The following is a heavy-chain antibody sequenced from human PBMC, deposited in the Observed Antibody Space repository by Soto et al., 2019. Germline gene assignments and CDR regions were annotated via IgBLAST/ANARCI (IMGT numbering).Heavy chain of an antibody. CDR3: ARGPGFGVVIPIDWFDP. CDR2: IYYSGST. D-gene: IGHD3-3*01. Sequence: SVTCSVSCGASRWIAFYWVWLRQNPGKGLEWIGYIYYSGSTYYNPSLKSRVTISVDTSKNQFSLKLSSVTAADTAVYYCARGPGFGVVIPIDWFDPWGQGTLVTVSS. V-gene: IGHV4-31*03. J-gene: IGHJ5*02. CDR1: CGASRWIAFY.